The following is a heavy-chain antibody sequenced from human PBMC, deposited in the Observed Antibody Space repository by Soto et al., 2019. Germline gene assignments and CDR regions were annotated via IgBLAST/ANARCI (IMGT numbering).Heavy chain of an antibody. CDR1: GFTFTNAW. D-gene: IGHD3-3*01. CDR3: TTDSRFLEWSSYYYGMDV. CDR2: IKSKTHGGTI. V-gene: IGHV3-15*01. Sequence: GGSLRLSCAASGFTFTNAWMSWVRQAPGKGLEWVGRIKSKTHGGTIDFATPVKSRFTISRDDSKNTLYLQMNSLKTEDTAVYYCTTDSRFLEWSSYYYGMDVWGQGTTVTVSS. J-gene: IGHJ6*02.